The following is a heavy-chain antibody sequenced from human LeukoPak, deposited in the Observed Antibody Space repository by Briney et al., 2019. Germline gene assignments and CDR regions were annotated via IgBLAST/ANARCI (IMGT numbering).Heavy chain of an antibody. V-gene: IGHV1-3*04. J-gene: IGHJ4*02. CDR2: INTGNGNT. CDR3: AREGYYGSGSPPSLYFDY. Sequence: ASVKVSCKASGYTFTNYALHWVRQAPGQRLEWMGWINTGNGNTKYSQKFQGRVTITRATSTSTAYMELSSLRSEDTAIYYCAREGYYGSGSPPSLYFDYWGQGTLVTVSS. CDR1: GYTFTNYA. D-gene: IGHD3-10*01.